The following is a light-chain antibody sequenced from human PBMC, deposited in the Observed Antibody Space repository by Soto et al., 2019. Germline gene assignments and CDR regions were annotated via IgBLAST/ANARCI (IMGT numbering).Light chain of an antibody. J-gene: IGKJ5*01. Sequence: EIVLTQSPGTLSLSPGERATLSCRASQSVGNNLAWYKQKPGQPPRLLIYGASTRATGIPASFSGSGFGTDFILTISSLQSEDFAVYYCQQSNNWASITFGQGTRLEI. CDR1: QSVGNN. CDR3: QQSNNWASIT. CDR2: GAS. V-gene: IGKV3D-15*01.